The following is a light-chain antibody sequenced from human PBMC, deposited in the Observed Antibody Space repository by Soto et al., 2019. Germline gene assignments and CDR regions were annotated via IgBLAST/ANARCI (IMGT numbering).Light chain of an antibody. CDR3: QQYNSYTWT. CDR1: QSISSW. J-gene: IGKJ1*01. CDR2: DAS. V-gene: IGKV1-5*01. Sequence: DIQMTQSPSTLSASVGDRVTITCRASQSISSWLAWYQQKPGRAPKLLICDASNLESGVPLRFSGSGSGTEFTLTISSLQPDDFATYYCQQYNSYTWTVGHVTKVEIK.